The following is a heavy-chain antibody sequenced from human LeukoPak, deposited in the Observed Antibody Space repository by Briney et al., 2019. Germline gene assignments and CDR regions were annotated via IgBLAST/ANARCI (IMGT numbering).Heavy chain of an antibody. V-gene: IGHV1-2*02. CDR3: ARVAVEMASWLGP. CDR1: GYIFTGYH. J-gene: IGHJ5*02. CDR2: IYPNSGGT. D-gene: IGHD5-24*01. Sequence: ASVKVSCKASGYIFTGYHIHWVRQAPGHGVEWMGWIYPNSGGTNYAQKFQGRVTMTRDTSITTVYMELSRLTSDDTAVYYCARVAVEMASWLGPWGQGTLVTVSS.